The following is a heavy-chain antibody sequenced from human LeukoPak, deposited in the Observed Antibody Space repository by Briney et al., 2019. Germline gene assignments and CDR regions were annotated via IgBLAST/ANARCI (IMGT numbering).Heavy chain of an antibody. D-gene: IGHD1-26*01. V-gene: IGHV3-9*01. CDR3: AKGGEVGATGLYYYMDV. Sequence: GGSLRLSCAASGFTFDDYAMHWVRQAPGKGLEWVSGISWNSGSIGYADSVKGRFTISRDNAKNSLYLQMNSLRAEDTALYYCAKGGEVGATGLYYYMDVWGKGTTVTVSS. CDR2: ISWNSGSI. J-gene: IGHJ6*03. CDR1: GFTFDDYA.